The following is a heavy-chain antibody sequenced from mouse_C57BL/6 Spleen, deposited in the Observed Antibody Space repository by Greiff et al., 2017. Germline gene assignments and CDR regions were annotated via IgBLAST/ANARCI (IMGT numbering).Heavy chain of an antibody. CDR2: IDPANGNT. CDR1: GFNIKTTY. J-gene: IGHJ1*03. D-gene: IGHD2-10*02. Sequence: EVQLQQSVAELVRPGASVKLSCTASGFNIKTTYMHWVKQRPEQGLEWIGRIDPANGNTKYAPKFQGKATITADTSSNTAYLQLSSLTSEDTAIYYCARGYGNYWYFDVWGTGTTVTVSS. CDR3: ARGYGNYWYFDV. V-gene: IGHV14-3*01.